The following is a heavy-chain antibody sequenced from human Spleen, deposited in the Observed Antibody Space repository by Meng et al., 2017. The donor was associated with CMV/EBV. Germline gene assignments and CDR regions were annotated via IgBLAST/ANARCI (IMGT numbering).Heavy chain of an antibody. CDR3: ARATYYYGSGSHYYFDY. D-gene: IGHD3-10*01. CDR1: GGTFSSYA. Sequence: SVKVSCKASGGTFSSYAISWVRQAPGQGLEWMGGIIPIFGTANYAQKFQGRVTITTDESTSTAYMELSSLRAEDTAVYYCARATYYYGSGSHYYFDYWGQGTLVTVSS. V-gene: IGHV1-69*05. J-gene: IGHJ4*02. CDR2: IIPIFGTA.